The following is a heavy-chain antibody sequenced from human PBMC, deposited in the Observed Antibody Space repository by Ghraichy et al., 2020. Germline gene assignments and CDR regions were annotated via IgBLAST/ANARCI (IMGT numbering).Heavy chain of an antibody. J-gene: IGHJ4*02. Sequence: ASVKVSCKASGYTFTSYGISWVRQAPGQGLEWMGWISAYNGNTNYAQKLQGRVTMTTDTSTSTAYMELRSLRSDDTAVYYCARDLTIAAAGTVGYWGQGTLVTVSS. D-gene: IGHD6-13*01. CDR1: GYTFTSYG. CDR2: ISAYNGNT. CDR3: ARDLTIAAAGTVGY. V-gene: IGHV1-18*01.